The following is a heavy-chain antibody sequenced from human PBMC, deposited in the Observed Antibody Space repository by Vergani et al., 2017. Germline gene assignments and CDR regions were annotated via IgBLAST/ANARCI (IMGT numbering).Heavy chain of an antibody. J-gene: IGHJ2*01. CDR1: GDSIISRSYY. D-gene: IGHD3-16*01. V-gene: IGHV4-39*01. CDR2: IYNSGNG. Sequence: QVQLQESGPELVKASETLSLTCTVSGDSIISRSYYWGWIRQPPGKGLEWIGSIYNSGNGDSSSSPKSRVTISADTSKNQFSLRLTSVTAADTAVYYCASGKYYSDSTSHFRGRYFDVWGRGTLVTVPS. CDR3: ASGKYYSDSTSHFRGRYFDV.